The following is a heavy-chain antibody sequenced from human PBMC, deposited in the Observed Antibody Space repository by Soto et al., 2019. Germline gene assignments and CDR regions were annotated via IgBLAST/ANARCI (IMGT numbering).Heavy chain of an antibody. CDR3: AREVRHKGFDL. V-gene: IGHV1-18*01. CDR1: GYTFTSYG. Sequence: AASVKVSCKASGYTFTSYGFSWVRQAPGQGLEWMGWISAYNGNTKYAQKLQGRVNRTTETSTSKAYMELRSLRSDDTAVYYCAREVRHKGFDLWGQGPLV. J-gene: IGHJ5*02. CDR2: ISAYNGNT. D-gene: IGHD3-10*01.